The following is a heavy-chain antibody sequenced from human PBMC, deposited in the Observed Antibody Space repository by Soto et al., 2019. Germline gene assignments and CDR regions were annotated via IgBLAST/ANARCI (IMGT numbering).Heavy chain of an antibody. V-gene: IGHV4-59*01. D-gene: IGHD2-2*01. J-gene: IGHJ6*03. CDR1: GASISSYY. CDR2: IYYSGST. Sequence: SETLSLTCPVSGASISSYYWAWTRQPPGKGLEWFGYIYYSGSTNYNPSLKSRVTISVDTSKNQFSLKLSSVTAADTAVYYCARLRPDCSSTSCFYYYYYMAVWGKGTTVTVSS. CDR3: ARLRPDCSSTSCFYYYYYMAV.